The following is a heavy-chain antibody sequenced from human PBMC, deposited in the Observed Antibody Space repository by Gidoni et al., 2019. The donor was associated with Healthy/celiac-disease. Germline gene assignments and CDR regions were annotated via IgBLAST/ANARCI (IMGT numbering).Heavy chain of an antibody. CDR3: ARDVYDYVWGSYRDYYYYYMDV. V-gene: IGHV1-69*01. CDR1: GGTFISYA. Sequence: QVQLVQSGAEVKKPGSSVKVSCKASGGTFISYAISWVRQAPGQGLEWMGGIIPIFGTANYAQKFQGRVTITADESTSTAYMELSSLRSEDTAVYYCARDVYDYVWGSYRDYYYYYMDVWGKGTTVTVSS. D-gene: IGHD3-16*02. CDR2: IIPIFGTA. J-gene: IGHJ6*03.